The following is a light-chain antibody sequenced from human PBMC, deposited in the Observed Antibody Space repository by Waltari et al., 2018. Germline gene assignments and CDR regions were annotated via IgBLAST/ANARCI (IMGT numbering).Light chain of an antibody. CDR1: SSNIGAGYD. J-gene: IGLJ2*01. Sequence: QSVLTPPPSVSGAPGQRVTIPCTGSSSNIGAGYDVHWYQELPGTAPKLLIYGNSNRPSGVPDRFSGSKSGTSASLAITGLQAEDEADYYCQSYDNSLSGSVVFGGGTKLTVL. CDR3: QSYDNSLSGSVV. CDR2: GNS. V-gene: IGLV1-40*01.